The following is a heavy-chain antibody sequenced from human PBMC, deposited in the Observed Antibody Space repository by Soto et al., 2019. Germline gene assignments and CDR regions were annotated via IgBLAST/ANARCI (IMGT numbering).Heavy chain of an antibody. Sequence: ASVKVSCKASGYTFTSYYMHWVRQAPGQGLEWMGIINPSGGSTSYAQKFQGRVTMTRDTSTSTVYMELSSLRSEDTAVYYCARVEDCSGGSCYSADYWGQGTLVTVSS. J-gene: IGHJ4*02. CDR2: INPSGGST. D-gene: IGHD2-15*01. CDR1: GYTFTSYY. V-gene: IGHV1-46*03. CDR3: ARVEDCSGGSCYSADY.